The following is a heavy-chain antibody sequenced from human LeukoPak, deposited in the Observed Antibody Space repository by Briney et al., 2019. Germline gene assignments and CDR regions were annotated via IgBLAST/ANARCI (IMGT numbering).Heavy chain of an antibody. CDR3: ARADGYNLDY. Sequence: PGRSLRLSCAASGFTFAIYAMHWVRQAPGKGLEWVAVISYDGSNKYYADSVKGRFTISRDNSKNTLYLQMNSLRAEDTAVYYCARADGYNLDYWGQGTLVTVSS. CDR2: ISYDGSNK. V-gene: IGHV3-30-3*01. J-gene: IGHJ4*02. D-gene: IGHD5-24*01. CDR1: GFTFAIYA.